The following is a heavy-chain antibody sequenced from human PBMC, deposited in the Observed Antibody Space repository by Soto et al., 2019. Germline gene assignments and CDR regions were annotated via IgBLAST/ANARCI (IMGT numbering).Heavy chain of an antibody. D-gene: IGHD6-19*01. V-gene: IGHV4-4*07. J-gene: IGHJ4*02. CDR1: GGSISSYY. CDR3: AREGPEGHLYVAEFDY. Sequence: PSETLSLTCTVSGGSISSYYWSWIRQPAGKGLEWIGRIYTSGSTNYNPSLKSRVTMSVDTSKNQFSLKLSSVTAADTAVYYCAREGPEGHLYVAEFDYWGQGTLVTVSS. CDR2: IYTSGST.